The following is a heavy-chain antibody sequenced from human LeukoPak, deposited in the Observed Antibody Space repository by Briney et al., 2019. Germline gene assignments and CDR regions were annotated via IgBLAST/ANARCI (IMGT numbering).Heavy chain of an antibody. D-gene: IGHD3-10*01. J-gene: IGHJ4*02. CDR3: ARGPRLLWLGELFPFVY. V-gene: IGHV4-34*01. CDR2: INHSGST. CDR1: GGSFSGYY. Sequence: SETLSLTCAVYGGSFSGYYWSWIRQPPGKGLEWIGEINHSGSTNYNPSLKSRVTISVDTSKNRFSLKLSSVTAADTAVYYCARGPRLLWLGELFPFVYWGQGTLVTVSS.